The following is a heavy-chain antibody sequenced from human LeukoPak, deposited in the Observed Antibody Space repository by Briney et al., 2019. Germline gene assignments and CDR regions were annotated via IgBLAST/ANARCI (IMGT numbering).Heavy chain of an antibody. Sequence: PSETLSLTCTVSGGSISSYYWSWIRQPPGKGLKWIGYIYYSGSTNYNPSLKSRVTISVDTSKNQFSLKLSSVTAADTAVYYCARGGSSWYRRHAFDIWGQGTMVTVSS. CDR1: GGSISSYY. V-gene: IGHV4-59*01. CDR3: ARGGSSWYRRHAFDI. D-gene: IGHD6-13*01. CDR2: IYYSGST. J-gene: IGHJ3*02.